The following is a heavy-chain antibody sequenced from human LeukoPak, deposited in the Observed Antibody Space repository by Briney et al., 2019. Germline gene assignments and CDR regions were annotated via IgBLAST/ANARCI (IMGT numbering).Heavy chain of an antibody. V-gene: IGHV4-59*08. CDR2: IYYSGST. J-gene: IGHJ4*02. CDR1: GGSLSSYF. Sequence: SQTLSLTCTVSGGSLSSYFWSWIRQPPGKGLEWIGYIYYSGSTNYNPSLKSRVTMSVDTAKNQFSLKLTSVTAADTAVYYCARHKIPDDYYSCFDYWGQGTLVTVSS. D-gene: IGHD3-22*01. CDR3: ARHKIPDDYYSCFDY.